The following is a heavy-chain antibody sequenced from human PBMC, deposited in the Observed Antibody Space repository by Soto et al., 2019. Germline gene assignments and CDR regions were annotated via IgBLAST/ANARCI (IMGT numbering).Heavy chain of an antibody. D-gene: IGHD6-13*01. CDR1: GFTFSSYG. J-gene: IGHJ6*02. CDR3: ARELAALYPECYYYAMDV. CDR2: ISYDGSNK. V-gene: IGHV3-30*03. Sequence: GGSLRLSCAVSGFTFSSYGMHWVRQAPGKGLEWVAVISYDGSNKYYADSVKGRFTISRDNSKNTLYLQMNSLRAEDTAVYYCARELAALYPECYYYAMDVWGQGTTGTVSS.